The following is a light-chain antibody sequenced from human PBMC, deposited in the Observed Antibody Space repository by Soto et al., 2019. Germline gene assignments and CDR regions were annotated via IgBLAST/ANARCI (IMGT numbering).Light chain of an antibody. CDR1: QSVVTN. J-gene: IGKJ3*01. CDR2: DSV. Sequence: TVVTQSPATLSASPGERATLSCRASQSVVTNVAWYQQKPGQAPRLLIHDSVTRATGIPARFSGSGSGTEFTLTISSLQSEDFAVYYCQQYNNWVTFGPGTKVDIK. V-gene: IGKV3-15*01. CDR3: QQYNNWVT.